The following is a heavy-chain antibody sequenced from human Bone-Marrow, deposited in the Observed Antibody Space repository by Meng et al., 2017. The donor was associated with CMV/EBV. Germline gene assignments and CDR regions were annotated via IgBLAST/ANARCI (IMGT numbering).Heavy chain of an antibody. V-gene: IGHV3-30*19. Sequence: GESLKISCAASGFTFSSYGMHWVRQAPGKGLEWVAVISYDGSNKYYADSVKGRFTISRDNSKNTLYLQMNSLRAEDTAVYYCARDTSGGPYYYGMDVWGQGTTVTVSS. CDR1: GFTFSSYG. CDR3: ARDTSGGPYYYGMDV. CDR2: ISYDGSNK. D-gene: IGHD3-16*01. J-gene: IGHJ6*02.